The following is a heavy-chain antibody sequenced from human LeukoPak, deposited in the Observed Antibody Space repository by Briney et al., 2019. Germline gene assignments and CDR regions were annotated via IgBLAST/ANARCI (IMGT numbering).Heavy chain of an antibody. J-gene: IGHJ4*02. CDR1: GFTFSTYD. CDR2: ITTRSSNT. CDR3: GRNFNY. Sequence: GGSLRLSCAASGFTFSTYDMTWVRQAPGKGLEWLSTITTRSSNTYYAEPAKGRFTISRDDAKNSLHLQMNSLRAEDTAVYYCGRNFNYWGQGTLVTVAS. V-gene: IGHV3-21*01.